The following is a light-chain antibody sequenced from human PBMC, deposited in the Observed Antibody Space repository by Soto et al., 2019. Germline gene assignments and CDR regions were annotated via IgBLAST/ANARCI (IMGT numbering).Light chain of an antibody. V-gene: IGKV3-15*01. CDR3: QQYNNWWT. Sequence: EIVMTQSPGTLSLSPGERATLSCRASQSVSSRSLAWYQQKPGQAPRLLIYGASTRATGIPARFSGSGSGTEFTLTISSLQSEDFAVYYCQQYNNWWTFGQGTKVDI. CDR2: GAS. J-gene: IGKJ1*01. CDR1: QSVSSRS.